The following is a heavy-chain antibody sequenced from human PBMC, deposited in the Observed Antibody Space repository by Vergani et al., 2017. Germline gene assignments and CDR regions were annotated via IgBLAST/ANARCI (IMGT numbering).Heavy chain of an antibody. V-gene: IGHV4-31*03. J-gene: IGHJ5*02. CDR1: GGSISSDGYY. CDR2: IYYSGST. Sequence: QVQLQESGPGLVKPSQTLSLTCTVSGGSISSDGYYWSWIPQHPGKGLEWIEYIYYSGSTYSNPSLKSRVTISVDTSKNQCSLKLSSGTAADTAVYYCARANTGYDYNWFDPWREGTLVTVSS. D-gene: IGHD5-12*01. CDR3: ARANTGYDYNWFDP.